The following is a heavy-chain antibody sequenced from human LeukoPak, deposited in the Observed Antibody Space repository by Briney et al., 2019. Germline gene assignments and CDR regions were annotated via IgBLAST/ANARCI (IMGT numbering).Heavy chain of an antibody. CDR2: ISSSSSDI. CDR3: TRWDSAMAMIDY. J-gene: IGHJ4*02. Sequence: GGSLRLSCAASGFSFSYYSMSWVRPAPGKGLEWVSSISSSSSDIYHADSVKGRFTISRDNAKNSLYLQMNSLRAEDTAVYYCTRWDSAMAMIDYWGQGTLVTVSS. CDR1: GFSFSYYS. V-gene: IGHV3-21*04. D-gene: IGHD6-19*01.